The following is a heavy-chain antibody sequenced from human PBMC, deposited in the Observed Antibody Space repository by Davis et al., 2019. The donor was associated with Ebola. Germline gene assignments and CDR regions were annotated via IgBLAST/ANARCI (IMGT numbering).Heavy chain of an antibody. Sequence: GESLKISCAPSGFSFSTYAMHWVRQAPGKGLEWVALISAEGGNEYYADSVKGRFTISRDNSQNTLYLQLKSLTAEDTAVYYCAKDFRAFNGGYDWAPGYWGQGTLVTVSS. V-gene: IGHV3-30*18. CDR3: AKDFRAFNGGYDWAPGY. J-gene: IGHJ4*02. D-gene: IGHD5-12*01. CDR2: ISAEGGNE. CDR1: GFSFSTYA.